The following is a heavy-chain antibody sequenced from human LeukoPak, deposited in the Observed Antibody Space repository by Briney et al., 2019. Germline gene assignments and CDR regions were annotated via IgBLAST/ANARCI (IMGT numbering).Heavy chain of an antibody. J-gene: IGHJ4*02. CDR3: ARGAAGYSYG. Sequence: PSQTLSLTCTVSGGSISSGGYYWSWIRQHPGKGLEWIGYIYYSGSTNYNPSLKSRVTISIDTSKNQFSLRLSSVTAADTAVYYCARGAAGYSYGWGQGTLVTVSS. CDR2: IYYSGST. CDR1: GGSISSGGYY. D-gene: IGHD5-18*01. V-gene: IGHV4-31*03.